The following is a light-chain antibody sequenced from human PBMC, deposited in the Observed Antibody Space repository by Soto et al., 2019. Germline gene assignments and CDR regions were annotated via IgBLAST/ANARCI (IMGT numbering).Light chain of an antibody. J-gene: IGKJ1*01. V-gene: IGKV3-20*01. CDR2: GAS. Sequence: EIVLTQSPGTLSLSPGERATLSCRASQSVSSTYLAWYQQKPGQAPRLHIYGASNRATGIPDRFSGSGSGTDFTLTISRLEPEDCAVYYCQQYGGSRWTFGQGTRVDI. CDR1: QSVSSTY. CDR3: QQYGGSRWT.